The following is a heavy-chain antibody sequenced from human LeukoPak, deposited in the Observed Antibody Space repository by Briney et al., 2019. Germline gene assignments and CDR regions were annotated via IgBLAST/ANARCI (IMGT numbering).Heavy chain of an antibody. CDR1: GGSFSGYC. J-gene: IGHJ4*02. V-gene: IGHV4-34*01. CDR3: AAQLLFFDY. Sequence: SETLSLTCAVYGGSFSGYCWSWVRQPPGKGLEWIGEINHSGSTNYNPSLKSRVTISVDTSKNQFSLKLSSVTAADTGVYYCAAQLLFFDYWGQGTLVTVSS. D-gene: IGHD2-2*01. CDR2: INHSGST.